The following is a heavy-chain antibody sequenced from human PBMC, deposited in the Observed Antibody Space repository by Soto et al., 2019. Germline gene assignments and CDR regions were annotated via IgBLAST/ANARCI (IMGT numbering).Heavy chain of an antibody. CDR2: IYYSGST. V-gene: IGHV4-31*03. D-gene: IGHD3-10*01. CDR3: ARAAYYYGSGSYVNY. J-gene: IGHJ4*02. Sequence: QVQLQESGPGLVKPSQTLSLTCTVAGGSISSGGDYWIWIRQHTGKCLEWMGYIYYSGSTYYNPSLKSRVTLSVDTSKNQFSLKLSSVTAADTAVYYCARAAYYYGSGSYVNYWGQGTLFTVAS. CDR1: GGSISSGGDY.